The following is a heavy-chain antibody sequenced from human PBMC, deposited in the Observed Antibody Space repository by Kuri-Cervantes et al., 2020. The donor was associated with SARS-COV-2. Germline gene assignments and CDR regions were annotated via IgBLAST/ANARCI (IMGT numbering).Heavy chain of an antibody. J-gene: IGHJ6*03. D-gene: IGHD2/OR15-2a*01. CDR3: ARDPFGYYYYMDV. Sequence: GGSLRLSCAASGFTFSSYSMNWVRQAPGKGLEWVSSISSSSSYIYYADSVKGRFTISRDNAKNSLYLQMNSLRAEDTAVYYCARDPFGYYYYMDVWGKGTTVTVSS. V-gene: IGHV3-21*01. CDR2: ISSSSSYI. CDR1: GFTFSSYS.